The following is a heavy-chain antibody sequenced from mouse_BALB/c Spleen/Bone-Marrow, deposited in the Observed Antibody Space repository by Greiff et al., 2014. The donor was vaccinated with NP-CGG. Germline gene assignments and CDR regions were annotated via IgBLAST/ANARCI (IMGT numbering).Heavy chain of an antibody. D-gene: IGHD2-4*01. Sequence: EVQLQQSGPELVKPGASVKMSCKASGYTFTSYVMHWVKQKPGQGLEWIGYINPYNDGTKYNEKFKGKATLTSDKSSSTAYMEPSMVPCEESAVYYGAREGSSMITTEAWFAYWGQGTLVTVSA. CDR1: GYTFTSYV. CDR2: INPYNDGT. V-gene: IGHV1-14*01. CDR3: AREGSSMITTEAWFAY. J-gene: IGHJ3*01.